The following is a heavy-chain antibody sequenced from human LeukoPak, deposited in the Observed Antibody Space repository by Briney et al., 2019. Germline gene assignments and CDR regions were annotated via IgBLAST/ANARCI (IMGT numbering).Heavy chain of an antibody. CDR2: ISGSGGNT. D-gene: IGHD3-22*01. V-gene: IGHV3-23*01. CDR1: GFTFSSYA. Sequence: PGGSLRLSCAASGFTFSSYAMTWVRQAPGKGLEWVSAISGSGGNTYYADSVKGRFTISRDNSKNTLYLQMNSLRAEDTAVYYCAKANYYDSSGYYENLDYWGQGTLVTVSS. CDR3: AKANYYDSSGYYENLDY. J-gene: IGHJ4*02.